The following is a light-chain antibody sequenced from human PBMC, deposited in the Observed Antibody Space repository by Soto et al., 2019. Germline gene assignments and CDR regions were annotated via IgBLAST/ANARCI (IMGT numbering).Light chain of an antibody. J-gene: IGLJ2*01. V-gene: IGLV2-14*01. CDR2: EVS. Sequence: QSALTQPASVSGSPGQSITISCTGTSSDVGDYKYISWYQQLPGRAPKLMIYEVSNRPSGISNRFSGSKFGNTASLTISGLRAEDEADYYCSSYTTSSVVVFGGGTKLTVL. CDR1: SSDVGDYKY. CDR3: SSYTTSSVVV.